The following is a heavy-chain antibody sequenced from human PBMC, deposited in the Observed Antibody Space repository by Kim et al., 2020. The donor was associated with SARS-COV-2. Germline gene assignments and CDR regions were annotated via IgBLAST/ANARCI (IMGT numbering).Heavy chain of an antibody. Sequence: GGSLRLSCAASGFTFSSYGMHWVRQAPGKGLEWVAVISYDGSNKYYADSVKGRFTISRDNSKNTLYLQMNSLRAEDTAVYYCAKDLGSGWYDNAFDIWGQGTMVTVSS. J-gene: IGHJ3*02. CDR3: AKDLGSGWYDNAFDI. V-gene: IGHV3-30*18. D-gene: IGHD6-19*01. CDR1: GFTFSSYG. CDR2: ISYDGSNK.